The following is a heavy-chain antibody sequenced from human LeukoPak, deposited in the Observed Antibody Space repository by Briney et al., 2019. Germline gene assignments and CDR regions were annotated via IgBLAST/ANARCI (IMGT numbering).Heavy chain of an antibody. D-gene: IGHD4-17*01. Sequence: GGSLRLSCEASGFTFSSYSMNWVRQAPGKGLEWVSSISSSSSYIYYADSVKGRFTISRDNAKNSLYLQMNSLRAEDTAVYYCARARYGDYYYFDYWGQGTLVTVSS. CDR2: ISSSSSYI. J-gene: IGHJ4*02. CDR3: ARARYGDYYYFDY. V-gene: IGHV3-21*01. CDR1: GFTFSSYS.